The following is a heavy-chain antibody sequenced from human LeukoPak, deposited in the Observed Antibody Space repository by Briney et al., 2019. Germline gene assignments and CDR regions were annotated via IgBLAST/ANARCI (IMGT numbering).Heavy chain of an antibody. CDR3: ARGPRDSSGYFGYYNWFDP. CDR2: IYYSGST. CDR1: GGSISSSSYY. J-gene: IGHJ5*02. D-gene: IGHD3-22*01. Sequence: PSETLSLTCTVSGGSISSSSYYWGWIRQPPGKGLEWIGSIYYSGSTYYSPSLKSRVTISVDTSKNQFSLKLSSVTAADTAVYYCARGPRDSSGYFGYYNWFDPWGQGTLVTVSS. V-gene: IGHV4-39*01.